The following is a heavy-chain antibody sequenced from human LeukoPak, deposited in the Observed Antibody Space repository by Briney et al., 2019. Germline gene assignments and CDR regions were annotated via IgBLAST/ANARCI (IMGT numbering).Heavy chain of an antibody. CDR2: IYYSGST. Sequence: SETLSLTCTVSGGSISSYYWSWIRQPPGKGLEWIGYIYYSGSTNYNPSPKSRVTISVDTSKNQFSLKLSSVTAADTAVYYCARHRTGYDSSGYYYVGGAFDIWGQGTMVTVSS. V-gene: IGHV4-59*08. CDR3: ARHRTGYDSSGYYYVGGAFDI. J-gene: IGHJ3*02. CDR1: GGSISSYY. D-gene: IGHD3-22*01.